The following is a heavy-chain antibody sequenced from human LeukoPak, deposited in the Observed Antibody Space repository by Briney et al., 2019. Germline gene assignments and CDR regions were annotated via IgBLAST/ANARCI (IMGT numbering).Heavy chain of an antibody. CDR3: ARGDHYDVLTGFQTPSHLSDY. CDR1: GYTFTGYY. CDR2: INPNIGGT. V-gene: IGHV1-2*02. J-gene: IGHJ4*02. Sequence: ASVKVSCKASGYTFTGYYVHWVRQAPGQGLEWMGWINPNIGGTNYAQKFQGRVTMTRDTSISTAYMELSRLRSDDTAVYYCARGDHYDVLTGFQTPSHLSDYWGQGTLVTVSS. D-gene: IGHD3-9*01.